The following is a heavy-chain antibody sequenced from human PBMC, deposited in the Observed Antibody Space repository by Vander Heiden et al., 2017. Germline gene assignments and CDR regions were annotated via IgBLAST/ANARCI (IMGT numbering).Heavy chain of an antibody. CDR3: AREVGPHNNDYFGMDV. D-gene: IGHD1-26*01. Sequence: EVQLVESGGGLAQPGGSLRLSCASSGFTFSSYDMEWVRHTPGKGLEWVSGITSGGDTCYLDSGRGRFTISRDNAKNSLYLQMNSLRAGETAVYYCAREVGPHNNDYFGMDVWGQGTTVTVSS. CDR2: ITSGGDT. CDR1: GFTFSSYD. V-gene: IGHV3-13*01. J-gene: IGHJ6*02.